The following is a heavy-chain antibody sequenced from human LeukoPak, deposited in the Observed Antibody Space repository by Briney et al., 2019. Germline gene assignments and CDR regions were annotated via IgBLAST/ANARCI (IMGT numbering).Heavy chain of an antibody. CDR2: INPNSGDS. J-gene: IGHJ4*02. CDR3: AREGSSSWYRGRLDY. Sequence: ASVKVSCKASGYTFTVYYMHWVRQAPGQGLEWMGWINPNSGDSKYAQKFQGRVTMTRDTSISTAYMELSRLRSDDTAVYYCAREGSSSWYRGRLDYWGQGTLVTVSS. D-gene: IGHD6-13*01. CDR1: GYTFTVYY. V-gene: IGHV1-2*02.